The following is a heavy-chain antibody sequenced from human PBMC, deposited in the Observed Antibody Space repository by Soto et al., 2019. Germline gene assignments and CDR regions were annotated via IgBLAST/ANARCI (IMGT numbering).Heavy chain of an antibody. CDR1: GFTFSSYG. D-gene: IGHD6-19*01. J-gene: IGHJ4*02. V-gene: IGHV3-33*01. Sequence: QVQLVESGGGVVQPGRSLRLSCAASGFTFSSYGMHWVRQAPGKGLEWVAVIWYDGSNKYYADSVKGRFTISRDNSKNRLYRQVNGLRAEDTAVYYCARDHSSGWVLDYWGQGTLVTVSS. CDR2: IWYDGSNK. CDR3: ARDHSSGWVLDY.